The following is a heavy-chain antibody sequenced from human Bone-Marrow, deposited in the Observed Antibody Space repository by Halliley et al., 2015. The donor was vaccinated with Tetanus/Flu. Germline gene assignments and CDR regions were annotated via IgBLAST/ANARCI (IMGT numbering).Heavy chain of an antibody. CDR3: ARRRDYVDSSNRQSYFFFDC. V-gene: IGHV4-59*08. CDR2: IYYSGIT. CDR1: SGSISGYY. D-gene: IGHD3-16*01. J-gene: IGHJ4*01. Sequence: GLVKPSETLSLTCTVSSGSISGYYWSWIRQSPGRGLEWVGSIYYSGITDYSPSLKSRVTISIDTSRKQFSLKVTSGTTADTSVYYCARRRDYVDSSNRQSYFFFDCWCHGSRVTVSS.